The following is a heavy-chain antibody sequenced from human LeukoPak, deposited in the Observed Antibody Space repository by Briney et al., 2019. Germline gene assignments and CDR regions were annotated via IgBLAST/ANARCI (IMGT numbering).Heavy chain of an antibody. V-gene: IGHV3-7*03. CDR2: IKQDGSEK. CDR1: GFTFSSYA. D-gene: IGHD7-27*01. J-gene: IGHJ3*02. CDR3: ARDHWAGDI. Sequence: GGSLRLSCAASGFTFSSYAMHWVRQAPGRGLEWVANIKQDGSEKYYVDSVKGRFTISRDNAKNSLYLQMNSLRAEDTAVYYCARDHWAGDIWGQGTMVTVSS.